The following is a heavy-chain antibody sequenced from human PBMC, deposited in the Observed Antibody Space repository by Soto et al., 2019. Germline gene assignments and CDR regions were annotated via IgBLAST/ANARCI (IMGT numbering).Heavy chain of an antibody. J-gene: IGHJ6*02. CDR1: GFTFSSYG. Sequence: QVQLVESGGGVVQPGRSLRLSCAASGFTFSSYGMHWVRQAPGKGLGWVAVIWYDGSNKYYADSVKGRFTISRDNSKNTLYLQRNSLRAEDTAVYYCARLQLLVGGYYYGLDVWGQGTTVTVSS. CDR3: ARLQLLVGGYYYGLDV. V-gene: IGHV3-33*01. D-gene: IGHD6-19*01. CDR2: IWYDGSNK.